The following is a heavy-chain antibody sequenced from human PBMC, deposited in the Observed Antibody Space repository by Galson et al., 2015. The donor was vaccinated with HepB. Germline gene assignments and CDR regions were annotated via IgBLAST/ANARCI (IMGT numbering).Heavy chain of an antibody. Sequence: SVKVSCKASGSTFTRFYMHWMRQAPGQGFEWMGIIDPSGGSTSYSQKFEGRVTMTRDTSTSTVYMELSSLRSEDTAVYYCAWGRLRGVAGTELDPWGQGTLVTVSS. CDR1: GSTFTRFY. J-gene: IGHJ5*02. CDR2: IDPSGGST. V-gene: IGHV1-46*03. D-gene: IGHD6-19*01. CDR3: AWGRLRGVAGTELDP.